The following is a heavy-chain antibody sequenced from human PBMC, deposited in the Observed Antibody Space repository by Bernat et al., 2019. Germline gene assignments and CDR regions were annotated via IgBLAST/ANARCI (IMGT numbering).Heavy chain of an antibody. J-gene: IGHJ5*02. D-gene: IGHD1-26*01. CDR2: ISSSSSYI. Sequence: EVQLVESGGGLVQPGGSLRLSCAASGFTFSSYSMNWVRQAPGKGLEWVSYISSSSSYIYYADSVKGRFTISRDNAKNSLYLQMNSLRAEDTAVYYCARGGGSYYATWFDPWGQGTLVTVSS. V-gene: IGHV3-21*05. CDR1: GFTFSSYS. CDR3: ARGGGSYYATWFDP.